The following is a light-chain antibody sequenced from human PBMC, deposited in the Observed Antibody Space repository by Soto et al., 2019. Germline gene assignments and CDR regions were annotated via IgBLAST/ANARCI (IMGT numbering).Light chain of an antibody. CDR3: QQYDNLPPFT. V-gene: IGKV1-33*01. CDR1: QDISNS. Sequence: DIQMTQSPSSLSASVGDRVTITCQACQDISNSLNWSQQKPGKAPKLLIYDSSNLETGAPSRFSGSGSGTDFTFTISSLQTEDIATYYCQQYDNLPPFTFGPGTKVDIK. J-gene: IGKJ3*01. CDR2: DSS.